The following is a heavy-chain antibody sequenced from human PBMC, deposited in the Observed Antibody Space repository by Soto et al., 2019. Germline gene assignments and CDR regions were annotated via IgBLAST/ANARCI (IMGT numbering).Heavy chain of an antibody. Sequence: QVQLVESGGGVVQPGRSLRLSCAASGFTFSSYAMHWVRQAPGKGLEWVAVISYDGSNKYYADSVKGRFTISRDNSKNTLYLQRNSLRAEDTAVYYCAREGRQLVLYNWFDPWGQGTLVTVSS. J-gene: IGHJ5*02. V-gene: IGHV3-30-3*01. D-gene: IGHD6-6*01. CDR3: AREGRQLVLYNWFDP. CDR2: ISYDGSNK. CDR1: GFTFSSYA.